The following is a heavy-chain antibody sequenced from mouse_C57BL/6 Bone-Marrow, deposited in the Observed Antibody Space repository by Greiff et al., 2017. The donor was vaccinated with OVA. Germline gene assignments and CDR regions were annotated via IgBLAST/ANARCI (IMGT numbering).Heavy chain of an antibody. Sequence: QVQLQQPGAELVKPGASVKLSCKASGYTFTSYWMHWVKQRPGRGLEWIGRIDPNSGGTKYNEKFKSKATLTVDKPSITAYMQLSSLTSDDSAVYYCARGGIDYDANYFDYWGQGTTLTVSS. CDR3: ARGGIDYDANYFDY. CDR1: GYTFTSYW. J-gene: IGHJ2*01. CDR2: IDPNSGGT. D-gene: IGHD2-4*01. V-gene: IGHV1-72*01.